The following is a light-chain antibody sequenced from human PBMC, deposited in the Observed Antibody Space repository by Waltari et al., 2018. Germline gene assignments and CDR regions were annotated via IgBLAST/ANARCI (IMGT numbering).Light chain of an antibody. CDR2: DTL. CDR1: AGVGSH. Sequence: EVVLTQSPATLSLSPGDRATLSCRAGAGVGSHVAWYQQKPGQPPRLILYDTLKRAAGVPARFSGGGYETDFTLTISSLQAEDVAVYYCQQYFGLPLTFGGGTKLEIK. J-gene: IGKJ4*01. CDR3: QQYFGLPLT. V-gene: IGKV3-11*01.